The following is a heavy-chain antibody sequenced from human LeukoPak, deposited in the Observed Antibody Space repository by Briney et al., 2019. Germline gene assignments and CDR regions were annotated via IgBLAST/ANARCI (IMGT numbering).Heavy chain of an antibody. V-gene: IGHV3-23*01. D-gene: IGHD6-19*01. CDR3: AKSHSVAVAGTYSTYYFDS. J-gene: IGHJ4*02. Sequence: GGSLRLSCAASGFTFSSFAMSWVRQAPGRGLEWVSSISGSGASTYYADSVKGRFTISRGNSRNTLYLQMSSLRAEDTAVYYCAKSHSVAVAGTYSTYYFDSWGQGTLVIVSS. CDR2: ISGSGAST. CDR1: GFTFSSFA.